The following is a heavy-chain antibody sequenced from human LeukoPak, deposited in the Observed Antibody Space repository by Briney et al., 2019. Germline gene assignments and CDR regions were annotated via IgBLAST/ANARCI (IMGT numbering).Heavy chain of an antibody. CDR2: ISGSGDTT. J-gene: IGHJ4*02. CDR3: AKRGVVIRVILVGFHKEAYYFDS. D-gene: IGHD3-22*01. V-gene: IGHV3-23*01. Sequence: GGSLRLSCAASGFTFSSYAMSWVRQAPGKGLEWVSAISGSGDTTYYADSVKGRFTISRAKSKDTLYLEMNSLRAEDTAVYFCAKRGVVIRVILVGFHKEAYYFDSWGQRALVTVSS. CDR1: GFTFSSYA.